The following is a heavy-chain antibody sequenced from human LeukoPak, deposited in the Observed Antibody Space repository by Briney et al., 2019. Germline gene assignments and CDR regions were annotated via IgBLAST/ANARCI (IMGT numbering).Heavy chain of an antibody. V-gene: IGHV3-23*01. J-gene: IGHJ4*02. CDR1: GFTFNNYA. CDR2: ISGSGGST. Sequence: GGSLRLSCAASGFTFNNYAMTWVRQAPGKGLEWVSVISGSGGSTYHADSVKGRFTISRDNSENTLYLQMQSLRAEDTAVYYCAKTPRTSSGWYFDYWGQGTLVTVSS. D-gene: IGHD6-19*01. CDR3: AKTPRTSSGWYFDY.